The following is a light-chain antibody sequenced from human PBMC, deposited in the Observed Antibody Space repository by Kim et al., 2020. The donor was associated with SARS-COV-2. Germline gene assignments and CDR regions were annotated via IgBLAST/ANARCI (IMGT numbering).Light chain of an antibody. J-gene: IGKJ1*01. CDR3: QQTYSIPT. CDR2: GAS. CDR1: QTVGSH. V-gene: IGKV1-39*01. Sequence: DIQMTQSPLSLSASVGDTVTITCRASQTVGSHLNWFQHKPGKVPKLLIFGASNLQRGAPPRFSASGSGTDFTLTISSLQPEDFVTSYCQQTYSIPTFGPGTKVDIK.